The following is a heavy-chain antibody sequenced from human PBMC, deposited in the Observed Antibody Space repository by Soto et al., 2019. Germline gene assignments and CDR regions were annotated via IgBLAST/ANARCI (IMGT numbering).Heavy chain of an antibody. V-gene: IGHV3-21*01. CDR1: GFTFSSYS. D-gene: IGHD2-15*01. J-gene: IGHJ6*02. Sequence: LRLSCAASGFTFSSYSMNWVRQAPGRGLEWVAAISGTSDYIYYADSVKGRFTISRDNAKTSLYIQMNSLRAEDTAVYYCARDHRYCSGGSCRPYYYYYGMDVWGQGTTVTVSS. CDR2: ISGTSDYI. CDR3: ARDHRYCSGGSCRPYYYYYGMDV.